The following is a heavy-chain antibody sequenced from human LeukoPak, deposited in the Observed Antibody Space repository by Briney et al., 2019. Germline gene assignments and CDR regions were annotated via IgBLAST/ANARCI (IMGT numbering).Heavy chain of an antibody. V-gene: IGHV1-2*02. CDR1: GYTFTGYY. CDR3: ARVKNYYDSSGYLYYFDY. J-gene: IGHJ4*02. D-gene: IGHD3-22*01. Sequence: ASVKVPCKASGYTFTGYYIHWVRQAPGQGLEWMGWINPNTGGTNYAQKFQGRVTMTRDTSISTAYMELSRLRSDDTAVYYCARVKNYYDSSGYLYYFDYWGQGTLVTVSS. CDR2: INPNTGGT.